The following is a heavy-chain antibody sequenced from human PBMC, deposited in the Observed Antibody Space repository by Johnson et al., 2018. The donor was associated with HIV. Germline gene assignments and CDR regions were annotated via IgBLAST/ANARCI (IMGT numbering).Heavy chain of an antibody. J-gene: IGHJ3*02. Sequence: VQLVESGGGLVQPGGSLRLSCAASGFTVSRNYMSWVRQAPGKGLEWVSVVYSGGSTYYADSVKGRFTVSRDNSKNTVYLQMNSLRVEDTAVYYCARVRVGAFDIWGQGTMVTVSS. D-gene: IGHD1-26*01. CDR3: ARVRVGAFDI. CDR1: GFTVSRNY. CDR2: VYSGGST. V-gene: IGHV3-66*01.